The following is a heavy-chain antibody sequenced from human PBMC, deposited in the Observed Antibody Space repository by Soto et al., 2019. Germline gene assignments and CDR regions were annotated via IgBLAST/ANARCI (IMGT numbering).Heavy chain of an antibody. Sequence: QVQLVQSGAEVKKPGASVKVSYKASGYTFTSYDINWLRQATGQGLEGMGGMNPNSGNTGYAQKFQGRVTMTRNTSISTAYMELSSLRSEDTAVYYCAREKTSYGMDVWGQGTTVTVSS. CDR3: AREKTSYGMDV. J-gene: IGHJ6*02. CDR1: GYTFTSYD. CDR2: MNPNSGNT. V-gene: IGHV1-8*01.